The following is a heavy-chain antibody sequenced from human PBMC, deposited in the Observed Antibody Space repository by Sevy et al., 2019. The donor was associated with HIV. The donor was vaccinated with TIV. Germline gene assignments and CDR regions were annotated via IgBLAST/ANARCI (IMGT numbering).Heavy chain of an antibody. V-gene: IGHV3-11*01. J-gene: IGHJ4*02. CDR1: GFTFSDYY. Sequence: GGSLRLSCAASGFTFSDYYMSWIRQAPGKGLEWVSYISSSGSTIYYADSVKGRFTISRDNAKNSLYLQMNSLRAEDTAVYYCARDMGALQLCPDIFDYWDQGTLVTVS. CDR3: ARDMGALQLCPDIFDY. D-gene: IGHD5-18*01. CDR2: ISSSGSTI.